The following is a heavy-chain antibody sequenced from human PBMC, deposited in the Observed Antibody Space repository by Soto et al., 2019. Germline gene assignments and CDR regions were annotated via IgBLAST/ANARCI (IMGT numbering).Heavy chain of an antibody. CDR2: ISSSSSTI. CDR1: GFTFSSYS. CDR3: ARDRQWLLLYYYGMDV. D-gene: IGHD6-19*01. Sequence: GGSLRLSCAAPGFTFSSYSMNWVRQAPGKGLEWVSYISSSSSTIYYADSVKGRFTISRDSAKNSLYLQMNSLRDEDTAVYYCARDRQWLLLYYYGMDVWGQGTTVTVSS. J-gene: IGHJ6*02. V-gene: IGHV3-48*02.